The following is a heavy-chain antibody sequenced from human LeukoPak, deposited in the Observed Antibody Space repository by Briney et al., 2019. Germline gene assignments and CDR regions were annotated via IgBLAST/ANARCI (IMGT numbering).Heavy chain of an antibody. CDR2: IWYDGSNK. V-gene: IGHV3-33*06. CDR3: AKDQEYEWLDNAFDI. CDR1: GFTFSSYG. D-gene: IGHD6-19*01. J-gene: IGHJ3*02. Sequence: PGRSLRLSCAASGFTFSSYGMHWVRQAPGKGLEWVAVIWYDGSNKYYADSVKGRFTISRDNSKNTLYLQMNSLRAEDTAVYYCAKDQEYEWLDNAFDIWGQGTMVTVSS.